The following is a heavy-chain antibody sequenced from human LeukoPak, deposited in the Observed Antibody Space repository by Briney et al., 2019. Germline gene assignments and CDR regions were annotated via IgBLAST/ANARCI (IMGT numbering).Heavy chain of an antibody. CDR3: ASSTVVTPLVD. J-gene: IGHJ4*02. V-gene: IGHV4-34*01. CDR1: GGSFSGYY. D-gene: IGHD4-23*01. Sequence: PSETLSLTYAVYGGSFSGYYWSWIRQPPGKGLEWIGEINHSGSTNYNPSLKSRVTISVDTSKNQFSLKLSSVTAADTAVYYCASSTVVTPLVDWGQGTLVTVSS. CDR2: INHSGST.